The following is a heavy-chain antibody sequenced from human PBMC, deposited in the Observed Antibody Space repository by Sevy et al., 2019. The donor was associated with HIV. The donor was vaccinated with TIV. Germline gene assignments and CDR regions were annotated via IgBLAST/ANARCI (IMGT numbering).Heavy chain of an antibody. Sequence: GGSLRLSCAASGFTFSSYSVNWVRQAPGKGLEWVSSISSSSSYIYYADSVKGRFTISRDNAKNSLYLQMNSLRAEDTAVYYCARDGGKGIVVLIPLDYWGQGTLVTVSS. CDR2: ISSSSSYI. CDR1: GFTFSSYS. J-gene: IGHJ4*02. D-gene: IGHD3-22*01. CDR3: ARDGGKGIVVLIPLDY. V-gene: IGHV3-21*01.